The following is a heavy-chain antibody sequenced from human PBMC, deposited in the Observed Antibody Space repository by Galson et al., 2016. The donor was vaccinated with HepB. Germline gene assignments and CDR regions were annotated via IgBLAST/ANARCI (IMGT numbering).Heavy chain of an antibody. Sequence: SLRLSCAASGFTFSRYWMHWVRQAPGKGLEWVSRINTDDSTTAYADSVRGRFTISRDNAKNTLYLQMNSLRPEDTAVYYCVREGGVIKYTYGLDVWGQGTTVTVSS. CDR2: INTDDSTT. V-gene: IGHV3-74*01. J-gene: IGHJ6*02. D-gene: IGHD3-10*01. CDR3: VREGGVIKYTYGLDV. CDR1: GFTFSRYW.